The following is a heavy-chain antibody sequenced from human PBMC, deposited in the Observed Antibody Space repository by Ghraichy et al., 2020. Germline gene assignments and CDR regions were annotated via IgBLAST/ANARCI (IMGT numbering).Heavy chain of an antibody. CDR3: AKSSTSGRYDILTGLSSYFDY. CDR2: ISGSGGST. V-gene: IGHV3-23*01. D-gene: IGHD3-9*01. J-gene: IGHJ4*02. CDR1: GFTFSSYA. Sequence: GESLNISCAASGFTFSSYAMSWVRQAPGKGLEWVSAISGSGGSTYYADSVKGRFTISRDNSKNTLYLQMNSLRAEDTAVYYCAKSSTSGRYDILTGLSSYFDYWGQGTLVTVSS.